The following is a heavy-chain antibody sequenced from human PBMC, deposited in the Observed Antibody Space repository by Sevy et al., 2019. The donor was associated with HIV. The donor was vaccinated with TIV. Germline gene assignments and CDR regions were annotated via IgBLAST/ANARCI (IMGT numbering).Heavy chain of an antibody. CDR3: ARGWVVPAATGYFDY. V-gene: IGHV4-31*03. Sequence: SESLSLTCTVSGGSISSGGYYWSWIRQHPGKGLKWIGYIYYSGSTYYNPSLKSRVTISVDTSKTQFSLKLSSVTAADPAVSSCARGWVVPAATGYFDYWGQGTLVTVSS. CDR2: IYYSGST. D-gene: IGHD2-2*01. J-gene: IGHJ4*02. CDR1: GGSISSGGYY.